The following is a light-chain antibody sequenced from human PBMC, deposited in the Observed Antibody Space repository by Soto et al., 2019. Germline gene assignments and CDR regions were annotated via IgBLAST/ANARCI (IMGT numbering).Light chain of an antibody. Sequence: QSALTQPRSVSGSPGQSVTISCTGTRSDVGGYNYVSWYQQHSGKAPRLMIYAVSKRPLEAPDRFSGSKSGNTASLTISGLQAEDEADYHCCSYAGSYTFVVFGGGTKLTVL. CDR3: CSYAGSYTFVV. CDR2: AVS. CDR1: RSDVGGYNY. V-gene: IGLV2-11*01. J-gene: IGLJ2*01.